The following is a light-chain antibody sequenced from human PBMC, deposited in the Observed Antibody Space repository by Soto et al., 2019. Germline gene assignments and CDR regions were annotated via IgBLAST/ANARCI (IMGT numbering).Light chain of an antibody. J-gene: IGKJ2*01. V-gene: IGKV3-20*01. CDR2: GAS. Sequence: EIVLTQSPGTLSLSPGGRATLSCRASQSVSSSYLAWYQHKPGQAPRLLIYGASSRATGIPDRFSGSGSGTDFTLSISRLEPEDFGVYYCQQYGSSPHTFGQGTKLEIK. CDR3: QQYGSSPHT. CDR1: QSVSSSY.